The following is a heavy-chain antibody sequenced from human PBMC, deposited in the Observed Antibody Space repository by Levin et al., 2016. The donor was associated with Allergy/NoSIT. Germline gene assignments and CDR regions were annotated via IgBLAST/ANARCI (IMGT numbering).Heavy chain of an antibody. D-gene: IGHD1-14*01. Sequence: WIRQPPGKGLEWVANIKPDGSQKDYVDSVKGRFTTSRDNAQSSLYLQMNSLRAEDTAVYFCASHRRSVSEDYWGQGTLVTVSS. V-gene: IGHV3-7*03. CDR2: IKPDGSQK. CDR3: ASHRRSVSEDY. J-gene: IGHJ4*02.